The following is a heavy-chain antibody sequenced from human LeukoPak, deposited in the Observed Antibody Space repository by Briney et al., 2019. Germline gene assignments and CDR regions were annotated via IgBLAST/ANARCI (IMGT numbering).Heavy chain of an antibody. CDR1: GYIFTTYF. D-gene: IGHD3-22*01. CDR3: ARELSMEDPFTPKNHDSSFGDAFDI. V-gene: IGHV1-46*01. CDR2: INPSGGST. J-gene: IGHJ3*02. Sequence: ASVKVSCKASGYIFTTYFIHWVRQAPGQGLEWMGIINPSGGSTSYAQKFQGRVTMTRDMSTSTVYVALFSLRSEGTAVYYCARELSMEDPFTPKNHDSSFGDAFDIWGQGTMVTVSS.